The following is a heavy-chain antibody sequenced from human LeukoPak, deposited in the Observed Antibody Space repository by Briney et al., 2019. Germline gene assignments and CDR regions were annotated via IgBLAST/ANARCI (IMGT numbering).Heavy chain of an antibody. D-gene: IGHD1-26*01. Sequence: SQTLSLTCTVSGDSITSGDYFWSWIRQPAGKGLEWIGRIYADGRTYYNPSLKSRVTLSVDTSKNQFSLKVTSVTAADTAVYYCARYRLGWFDPWGQGTLVTISS. CDR1: GDSITSGDYF. CDR2: IYADGRT. J-gene: IGHJ5*02. V-gene: IGHV4-61*02. CDR3: ARYRLGWFDP.